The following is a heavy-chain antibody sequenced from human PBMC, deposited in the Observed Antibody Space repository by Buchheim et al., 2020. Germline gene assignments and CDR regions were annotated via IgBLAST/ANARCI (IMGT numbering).Heavy chain of an antibody. CDR2: ISSSSSTI. Sequence: EVQLVESGGGLVQTGGSLRLSCAASGFTFSSYSMNWVRQAPGKGLEWVSYISSSSSTIYYADSVQGRFTISRDNAKNSLYLPMNSLGAEDTAVYYCARSPPCIAVAAIQHWGQGTL. CDR1: GFTFSSYS. D-gene: IGHD6-19*01. J-gene: IGHJ1*01. V-gene: IGHV3-48*01. CDR3: ARSPPCIAVAAIQH.